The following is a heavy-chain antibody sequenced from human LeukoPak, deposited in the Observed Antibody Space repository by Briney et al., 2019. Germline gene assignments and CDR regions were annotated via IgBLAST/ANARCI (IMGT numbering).Heavy chain of an antibody. J-gene: IGHJ4*02. CDR2: ISSSGSTI. CDR3: ARAQYYYDSSGYDLDY. V-gene: IGHV3-48*03. D-gene: IGHD3-22*01. CDR1: GFTFSSYE. Sequence: GGSLRLSCAASGFTFSSYEMNWVRQAPGKGLEWVSYISSSGSTIYYADSVKGRFTISRDNAKNSLYLQMNSLGAEDTAVYYCARAQYYYDSSGYDLDYWGQGTLVTVSS.